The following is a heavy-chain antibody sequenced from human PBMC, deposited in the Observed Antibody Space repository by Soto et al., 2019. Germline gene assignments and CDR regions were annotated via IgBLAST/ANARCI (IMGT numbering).Heavy chain of an antibody. CDR3: XXXXAARPGYYYYMDV. D-gene: IGHD6-6*01. V-gene: IGHV3-21*01. J-gene: IGHJ6*03. CDR2: ISSSSSYI. CDR1: GFTFSSYS. Sequence: EVQLVESGGGLVKPGGSLRLSCAASGFTFSSYSMNWVRQAPGKGLEWVSSISSSSSYIYYADSVKGRFTISRDNAKNSLXLXMNSLXAEDTXVXXXXXXXAARPGYYYYMDVWGKGTTVTVSS.